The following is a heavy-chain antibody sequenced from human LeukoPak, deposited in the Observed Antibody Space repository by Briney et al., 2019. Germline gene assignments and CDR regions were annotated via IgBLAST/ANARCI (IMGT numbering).Heavy chain of an antibody. D-gene: IGHD1-1*01. CDR1: GFSFSNCE. Sequence: GGSLRLSCVASGFSFSNCEMNWVRQAPGKGLQWLSSISAGGDRLYYADSVWGRLTISRDNAKNSLYLQLNSLGAEDTAVYCARDASGLEVHVWGQGTLVTVSS. V-gene: IGHV3-48*03. CDR3: ARDASGLEVHV. J-gene: IGHJ1*01. CDR2: ISAGGDRL.